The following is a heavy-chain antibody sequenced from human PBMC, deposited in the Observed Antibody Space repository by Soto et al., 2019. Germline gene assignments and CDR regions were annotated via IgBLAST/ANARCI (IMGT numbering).Heavy chain of an antibody. J-gene: IGHJ4*02. Sequence: ASVKVSCKASGYTFSSYGISWVRQAPGQGLEWMGWISAYNGNTNYAQKLQGRVTMTTDTSTSTACMELRSLRSDDTAVYYCARDQKWFINPVDYWGQGTLVTV. V-gene: IGHV1-18*04. CDR2: ISAYNGNT. CDR1: GYTFSSYG. CDR3: ARDQKWFINPVDY. D-gene: IGHD3-22*01.